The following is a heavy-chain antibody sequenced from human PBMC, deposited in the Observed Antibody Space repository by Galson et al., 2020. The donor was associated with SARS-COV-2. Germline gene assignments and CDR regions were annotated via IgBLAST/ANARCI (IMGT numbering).Heavy chain of an antibody. J-gene: IGHJ6*02. V-gene: IGHV1-2*02. CDR3: ARLRYYDVLTGYIVDV. Sequence: ASVKVSCKASGYTFTDYYIHWVRQAPGQGLEWMGWINPKSGGTNYAQKFEGRVTMTRDTSITTAYMELSRLRDDDTAMYYCARLRYYDVLTGYIVDVWGQGTMVTVSS. CDR1: GYTFTDYY. CDR2: INPKSGGT. D-gene: IGHD3-9*01.